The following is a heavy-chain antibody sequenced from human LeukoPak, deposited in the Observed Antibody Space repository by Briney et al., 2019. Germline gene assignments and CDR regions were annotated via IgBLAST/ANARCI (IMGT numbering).Heavy chain of an antibody. J-gene: IGHJ4*02. Sequence: ASVKVSCKASGYTFTSYYMHCVRQAPGQGLEWMGIINPSGGSTSYAQKFQGRVTMTRDTSTSTVYMELSSLRSEDTAVYYCARDTRLLSSYDSSGYYSNPYFDYWGQGTLVTVSS. CDR3: ARDTRLLSSYDSSGYYSNPYFDY. V-gene: IGHV1-46*01. CDR1: GYTFTSYY. D-gene: IGHD3-22*01. CDR2: INPSGGST.